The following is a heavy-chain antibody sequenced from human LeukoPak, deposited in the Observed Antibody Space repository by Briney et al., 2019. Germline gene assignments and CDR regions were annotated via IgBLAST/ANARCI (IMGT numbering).Heavy chain of an antibody. J-gene: IGHJ5*02. D-gene: IGHD3-9*01. CDR2: INSDSGCT. V-gene: IGHV1-2*02. CDR1: GYTFTGYY. Sequence: ASVKVSCKASGYTFTGYYMNWVRPAPGQRLEWMGWINSDSGCTKYAQKFQGRVTMTRDTSITTVYMDLTRLTSDDTAVYYCARNFDMKGFDPWGQGTLVTVSS. CDR3: ARNFDMKGFDP.